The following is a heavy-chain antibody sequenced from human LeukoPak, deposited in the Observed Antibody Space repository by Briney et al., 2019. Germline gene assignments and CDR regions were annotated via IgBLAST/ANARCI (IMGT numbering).Heavy chain of an antibody. CDR2: IKQDGSEK. CDR1: GFTFSSYW. V-gene: IGHV3-7*01. J-gene: IGHJ4*02. Sequence: GGSLRLSCAASGFTFSSYWMTWVRQAPGKGLEWVANIKQDGSEKYYVDSVKGRFTISRDNAKNSLSLHMNSLRAEDTAVYYCARAPYSSSHFDYWGQGTLVTVSS. CDR3: ARAPYSSSHFDY. D-gene: IGHD6-6*01.